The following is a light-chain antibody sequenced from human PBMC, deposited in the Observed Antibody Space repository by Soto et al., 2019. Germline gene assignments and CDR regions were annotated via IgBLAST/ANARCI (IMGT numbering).Light chain of an antibody. Sequence: EIMVTRARASVCVSAGGRSTLSCGASPSITGTLAWYQQKPGQAPRLLIYGESTRATSFPARFSGSGSGADFTLTISSLQSEDFAVQYSQLYNNWPWTVSQGTKVDIK. CDR2: GES. CDR3: QLYNNWPWT. J-gene: IGKJ1*01. CDR1: PSITGT. V-gene: IGKV3-15*01.